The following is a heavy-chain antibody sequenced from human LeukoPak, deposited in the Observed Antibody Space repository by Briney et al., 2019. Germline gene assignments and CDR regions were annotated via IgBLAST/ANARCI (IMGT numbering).Heavy chain of an antibody. CDR2: IYYSGST. D-gene: IGHD2-2*02. CDR1: GGSISSYY. V-gene: IGHV4-59*08. J-gene: IGHJ3*02. CDR3: AGPRYCSSTSCYKDAFDI. Sequence: SETLSLTCTVSGGSISSYYWSWIRQPPGKGLEWIGYIYYSGSTNYNPSLKSRVTISVDTSKNQFSLKLSSVTAADTAVYYCAGPRYCSSTSCYKDAFDIWGQGTMVTVSS.